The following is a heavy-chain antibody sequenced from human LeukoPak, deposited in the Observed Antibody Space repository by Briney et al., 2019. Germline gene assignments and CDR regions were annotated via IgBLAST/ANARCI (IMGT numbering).Heavy chain of an antibody. J-gene: IGHJ3*02. D-gene: IGHD3-3*01. CDR1: GYTFTSYY. Sequence: GASVNVSCKASGYTFTSYYMHWVRQAPGQGLEWMGIINPSGGSTSYAQKFQGRVTMTRDTSTSTVCMELSSLRSEDTAVYYCASEYYDFWSGLRPHDAFDIWGQGTMVTVSS. CDR3: ASEYYDFWSGLRPHDAFDI. V-gene: IGHV1-46*01. CDR2: INPSGGST.